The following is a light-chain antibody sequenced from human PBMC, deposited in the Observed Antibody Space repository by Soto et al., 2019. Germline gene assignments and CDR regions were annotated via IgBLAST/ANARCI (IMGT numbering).Light chain of an antibody. CDR3: QQRTSWPPYT. V-gene: IGKV3-11*01. J-gene: IGKJ2*01. Sequence: EIVLTQSPATLSLSPGQRATLSCRASQSVSGYLAWYQQSPGQSPRLLIFDTSTTATGVPARFSGSGSGTDFTLTISSLEPEDFAIYYCQQRTSWPPYTFGQGTKLEI. CDR1: QSVSGY. CDR2: DTS.